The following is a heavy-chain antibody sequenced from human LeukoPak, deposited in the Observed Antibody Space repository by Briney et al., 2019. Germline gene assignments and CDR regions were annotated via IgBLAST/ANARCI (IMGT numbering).Heavy chain of an antibody. V-gene: IGHV5-10-1*01. Sequence: GESLRISCKVSGYRFASYLITWVRQMPGKGLEWMGNIDPSDSYAKYNPSFQGHVTISSDKSISTAYLQWSSLKASDTAMYYCARHAIAAADNRFDNWSQGTLVTVSS. CDR2: IDPSDSYA. CDR3: ARHAIAAADNRFDN. D-gene: IGHD6-13*01. J-gene: IGHJ4*02. CDR1: GYRFASYL.